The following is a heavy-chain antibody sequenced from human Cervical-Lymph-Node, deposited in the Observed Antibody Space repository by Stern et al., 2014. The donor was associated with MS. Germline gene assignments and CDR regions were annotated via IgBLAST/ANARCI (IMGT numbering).Heavy chain of an antibody. V-gene: IGHV3-21*01. J-gene: IGHJ4*02. Sequence: EVQLVESGGGLVKPGGSLRLSCDASGFTFSHYSINWVRQAPGKGLEWLSSISNNSTHTYYADSVEGRFTISRDSAKDSVSLHMVSLRAEDTAVYYCARARVGDYARSPHLDSWGQGTLVTVSS. CDR3: ARARVGDYARSPHLDS. D-gene: IGHD4-17*01. CDR1: GFTFSHYS. CDR2: ISNNSTHT.